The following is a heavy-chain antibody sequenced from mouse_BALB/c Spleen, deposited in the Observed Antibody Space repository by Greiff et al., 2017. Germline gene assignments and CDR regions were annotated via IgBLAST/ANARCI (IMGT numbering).Heavy chain of an antibody. D-gene: IGHD2-3*01. CDR1: GFNIKDTY. CDR2: IDPANGNT. J-gene: IGHJ4*01. CDR3: ARGGYSDYYAMDY. V-gene: IGHV14-3*02. Sequence: EVQLQQSGAELVKPGASVKLSCTASGFNIKDTYMHWVKQRPEPGLEWIGRIDPANGNTKYDPKFQGKATITADTSSNTAYLQLSSLTSEDTAVYYCARGGYSDYYAMDYWGQGTSVTVSS.